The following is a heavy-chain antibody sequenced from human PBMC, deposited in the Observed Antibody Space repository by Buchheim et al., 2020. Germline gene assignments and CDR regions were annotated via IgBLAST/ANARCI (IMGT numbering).Heavy chain of an antibody. Sequence: QVRLQESGPGLVKPSQTLSLTCTVSGASISSGNYYWNWVRQHPVKGLEWIAYIFTSGTPYYNPSLMSRATISMATSNNQFFLTLMSVTAADTAVYFCARGEPFNYYYAMDFWGQGTT. D-gene: IGHD1-26*01. CDR1: GASISSGNYY. CDR2: IFTSGTP. V-gene: IGHV4-31*03. J-gene: IGHJ6*02. CDR3: ARGEPFNYYYAMDF.